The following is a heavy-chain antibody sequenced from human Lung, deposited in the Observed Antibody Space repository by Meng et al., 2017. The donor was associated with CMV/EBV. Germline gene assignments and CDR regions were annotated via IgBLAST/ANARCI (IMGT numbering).Heavy chain of an antibody. D-gene: IGHD3-22*01. V-gene: IGHV3-74*01. CDR2: INSDGSST. CDR3: ARAADLYDYYDSSGYYGY. Sequence: GESXKISCAASGFTFSSYWLHWVRQAPGKGLVWVSRINSDGSSTSYADSVKGRVTISRDNAKNTLYLQMNSLRAEDTAVYYCARAADLYDYYDSSGYYGYWGQGTLVTVPS. J-gene: IGHJ4*02. CDR1: GFTFSSYW.